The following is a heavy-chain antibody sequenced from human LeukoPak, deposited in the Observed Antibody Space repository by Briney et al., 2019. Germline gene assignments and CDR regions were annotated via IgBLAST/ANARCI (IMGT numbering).Heavy chain of an antibody. CDR2: ISWNSGSV. V-gene: IGHV3-9*01. J-gene: IGHJ3*02. Sequence: GGSLRLSCAASGFTFHDYAMLWVRQTPGKGLEWVSGISWNSGSVAYADSVKGRFTISRDNAKSSLYLQMDSLRAEDTALYYCAKDRYCSGGSCYSAFDIWGQGTMVTVSS. D-gene: IGHD2-15*01. CDR1: GFTFHDYA. CDR3: AKDRYCSGGSCYSAFDI.